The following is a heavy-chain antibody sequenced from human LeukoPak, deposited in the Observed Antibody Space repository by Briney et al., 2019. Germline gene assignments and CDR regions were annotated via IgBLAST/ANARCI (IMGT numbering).Heavy chain of an antibody. CDR1: GFTFSDYY. Sequence: PGGSLRLSCAASGFTFSDYYMSWIRQAPGKGLEWVSYISSSSSYTNYADSVKGRFTISRDNSKNTLYLQMNSLRAEDTAVYYCARGRFGELSVATFDIWGQGTTVTVSS. J-gene: IGHJ3*02. V-gene: IGHV3-11*06. CDR3: ARGRFGELSVATFDI. CDR2: ISSSSSYT. D-gene: IGHD3-10*01.